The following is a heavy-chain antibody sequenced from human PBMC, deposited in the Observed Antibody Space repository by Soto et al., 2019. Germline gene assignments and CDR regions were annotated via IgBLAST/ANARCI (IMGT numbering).Heavy chain of an antibody. D-gene: IGHD5-12*01. CDR1: GGSISGYY. V-gene: IGHV4-59*01. Sequence: PSETLSLTCTVSGGSISGYYWSWIRQPPGKGLEWIGYIYYSGSTNYNPSLNSRVTISVDTSKNQFSLELTSVTAADTAVYYCARRFNHGYNDYWGQGTLVTVSS. CDR3: ARRFNHGYNDY. J-gene: IGHJ4*02. CDR2: IYYSGST.